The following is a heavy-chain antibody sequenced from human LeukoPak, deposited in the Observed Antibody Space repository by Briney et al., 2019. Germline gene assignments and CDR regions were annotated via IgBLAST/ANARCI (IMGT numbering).Heavy chain of an antibody. Sequence: PSGGSLRLSCAASGFTVSSNYMTWVRQAPGKGLEWVANIKQDGSEKYYVGSVKGRFIISRDNAKSSLYLQMNSLRAEDTAVYYCARRRVGATTDRLYYFDYWGQGTLVTVSS. V-gene: IGHV3-7*01. CDR2: IKQDGSEK. J-gene: IGHJ4*02. CDR1: GFTVSSNY. CDR3: ARRRVGATTDRLYYFDY. D-gene: IGHD1-26*01.